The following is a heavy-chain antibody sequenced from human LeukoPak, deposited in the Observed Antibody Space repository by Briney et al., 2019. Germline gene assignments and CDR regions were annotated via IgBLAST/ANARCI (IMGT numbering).Heavy chain of an antibody. CDR3: ARPYDSKCMGFDY. D-gene: IGHD3-22*01. CDR2: IYPGDSDT. CDR1: GYNFANYW. J-gene: IGHJ4*02. Sequence: GESLKISCEASGYNFANYWIAWVRQMPGKGLEWMGIIYPGDSDTRYSPSFQGQVIISADRTISTAYLQLSSLKASDTAVYYCARPYDSKCMGFDYWGQGTLVTVSS. V-gene: IGHV5-51*01.